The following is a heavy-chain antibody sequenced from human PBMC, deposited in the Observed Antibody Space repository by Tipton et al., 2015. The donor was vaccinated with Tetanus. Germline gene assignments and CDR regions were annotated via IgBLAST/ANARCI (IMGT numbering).Heavy chain of an antibody. J-gene: IGHJ2*01. CDR1: GCNFNLYW. CDR2: IYPGDSDP. Sequence: VQPVQSGAEVKKPGVSVKISCQGCGCNFNLYWIAWVRQMPVKGLEWMGIIYPGDSDPAYSPSFQGQVTISANSSISTAYMQWSSLRPSDTALYFGARRLGPCTGDHIWHFDLWGRGTLVTVFS. D-gene: IGHD7-27*01. CDR3: ARRLGPCTGDHIWHFDL. V-gene: IGHV5-51*01.